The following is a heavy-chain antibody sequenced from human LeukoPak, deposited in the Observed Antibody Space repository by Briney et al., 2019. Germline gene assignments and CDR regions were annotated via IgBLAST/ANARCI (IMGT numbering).Heavy chain of an antibody. CDR2: INHSGST. CDR1: GGSFSGYY. D-gene: IGHD4-23*01. V-gene: IGHV4-34*01. CDR3: ARDRWGDYRGFDY. J-gene: IGHJ4*02. Sequence: PSETLSLTCAVYGGSFSGYYWSWIRQPPGKGLEWIGGINHSGSTNYNPSLKSRVTISVDTSKNQFSLKLSSVTAADTAVYYCARDRWGDYRGFDYWGQGTLVTVSS.